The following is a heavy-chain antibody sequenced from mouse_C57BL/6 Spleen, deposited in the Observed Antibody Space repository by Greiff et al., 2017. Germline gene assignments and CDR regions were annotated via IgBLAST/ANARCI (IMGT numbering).Heavy chain of an antibody. V-gene: IGHV1-59*01. J-gene: IGHJ3*01. CDR1: GYPFTSYW. D-gene: IGHD2-4*01. CDR2: IDPSDSYT. CDR3: ARRDYDYDGCPFDY. Sequence: QVPLQQPWAELVRPGTSVKLSCKASGYPFTSYWMHWVKQRPGQGLEWIGVIDPSDSYTNYNQKFKGKATFTVDTSSSTAYMQLSRLTSEDSAVYYCARRDYDYDGCPFDYWGQGTPVTVSA.